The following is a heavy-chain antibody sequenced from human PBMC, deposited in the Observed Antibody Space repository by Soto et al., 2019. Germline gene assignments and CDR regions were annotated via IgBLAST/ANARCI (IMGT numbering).Heavy chain of an antibody. CDR3: AKDGPLYYYDSSGYKSD. D-gene: IGHD3-22*01. CDR2: ISGSGGST. CDR1: GFTFSSYA. V-gene: IGHV3-23*01. J-gene: IGHJ3*01. Sequence: GGSLRLSCAASGFTFSSYAMSWVRQGPGKGLEWVSAISGSGGSTYYADSVKGRFTISRDNSKNTLYLQMNSLRAEDTAVYYCAKDGPLYYYDSSGYKSDWGQGTMVTVSS.